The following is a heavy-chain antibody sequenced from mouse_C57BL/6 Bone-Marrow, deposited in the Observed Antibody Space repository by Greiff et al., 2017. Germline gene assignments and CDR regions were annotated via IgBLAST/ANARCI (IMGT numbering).Heavy chain of an antibody. D-gene: IGHD1-3*01. Sequence: QVQLKQSGAELARPGASVKLSCKASGYTFTSYGISWVKQRPGQGLEWIGEIYPRSGNPYYNAKFKGKATLTADKSSSTASMQLRSLTSEDSAVYFCVRRSAILLPCFAYWGQGTLVTVSA. J-gene: IGHJ3*01. CDR3: VRRSAILLPCFAY. V-gene: IGHV1-81*01. CDR2: IYPRSGNP. CDR1: GYTFTSYG.